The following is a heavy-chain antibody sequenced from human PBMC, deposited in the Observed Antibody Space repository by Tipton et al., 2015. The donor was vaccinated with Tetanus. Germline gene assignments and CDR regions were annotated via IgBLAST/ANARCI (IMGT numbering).Heavy chain of an antibody. Sequence: SLRLSCAASGFTFSSYGMHWVRQAPGKGLEWVAVISYDGSNKYYADSVKGRFTISRDNSKNTLYLQMNSLRAEDTAVYYCASTRYYGSGPTTLDYWGQGTLVTVSS. CDR2: ISYDGSNK. D-gene: IGHD3-10*01. J-gene: IGHJ4*02. CDR3: ASTRYYGSGPTTLDY. CDR1: GFTFSSYG. V-gene: IGHV3-30*03.